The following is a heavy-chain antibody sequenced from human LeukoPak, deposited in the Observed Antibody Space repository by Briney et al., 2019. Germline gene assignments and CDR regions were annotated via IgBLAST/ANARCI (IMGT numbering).Heavy chain of an antibody. CDR1: GGSISSSSYY. Sequence: SETMSLTCTVYGGSISSSSYYWGWIRQPPGKGLEWIGNIFYSGSTYYSPSLKSRVTISLDTSRNQFSLKLTSVTAADTAVYYCARDPGVTTISYYFDYWGQGTLVTVSS. V-gene: IGHV4-39*07. CDR3: ARDPGVTTISYYFDY. D-gene: IGHD5-12*01. CDR2: IFYSGST. J-gene: IGHJ4*02.